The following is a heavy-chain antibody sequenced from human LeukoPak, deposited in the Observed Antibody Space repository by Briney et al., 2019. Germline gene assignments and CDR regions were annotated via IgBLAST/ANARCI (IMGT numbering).Heavy chain of an antibody. CDR2: ISSSGSTI. Sequence: PGGSLRLSCAASGFTFSSYEMNWVRQAPGKGLEWVSYISSSGSTIYYADSVKGRFTISRDNAKNSLYLQMNSLRAEDTAVYYCARSGVADDAFDIWGQGTMVTVSS. V-gene: IGHV3-48*03. CDR1: GFTFSSYE. D-gene: IGHD3-10*01. J-gene: IGHJ3*02. CDR3: ARSGVADDAFDI.